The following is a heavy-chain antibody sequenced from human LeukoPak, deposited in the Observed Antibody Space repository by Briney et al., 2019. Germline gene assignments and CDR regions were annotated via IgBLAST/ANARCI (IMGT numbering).Heavy chain of an antibody. CDR3: ARGRTPYCGGDCQGWFDP. CDR1: GYTFTSYG. J-gene: IGHJ5*02. V-gene: IGHV1-18*01. Sequence: GASVKVSCKASGYTFTSYGISWVRQAPGQGLEWMGWISAYNGNTNYAQKLQGRVTMTTDTSTSTAYMELSSLRSEDTAVYYCARGRTPYCGGDCQGWFDPWGQGTLVTVSS. CDR2: ISAYNGNT. D-gene: IGHD2-21*02.